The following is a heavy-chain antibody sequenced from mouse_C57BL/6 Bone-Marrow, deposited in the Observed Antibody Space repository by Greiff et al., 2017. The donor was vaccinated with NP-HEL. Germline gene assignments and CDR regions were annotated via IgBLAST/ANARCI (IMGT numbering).Heavy chain of an antibody. D-gene: IGHD1-1*01. CDR3: ALITTVVAPTRFAY. Sequence: QVQLQQPGAELVKPGASVKLSCKASGYTFTSYWLHWVKLRPGRGLEWIGRVDPNSGGTKYNEQFKSKATLTVDKPSSTAYMQLSSLTSEDSAVYYCALITTVVAPTRFAYWGKGTLVTVYA. CDR2: VDPNSGGT. CDR1: GYTFTSYW. V-gene: IGHV1-62-3*01. J-gene: IGHJ3*01.